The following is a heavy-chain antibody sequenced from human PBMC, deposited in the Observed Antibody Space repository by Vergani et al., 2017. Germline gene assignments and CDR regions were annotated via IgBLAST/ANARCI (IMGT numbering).Heavy chain of an antibody. D-gene: IGHD5-24*01. CDR3: GRGSDNYN. Sequence: EVQFLQSEGAVVQPGGSLRLSCVASGFPFSSHASSWVRQGHGQGLEWVSSIKNTGESTHYADSVKGRVTISRDNSKNTLYWQMNSLRVEDTAVYYCGRGSDNYNWGQGTLVTVSS. J-gene: IGHJ4*02. CDR2: IKNTGEST. V-gene: IGHV3-23*01. CDR1: GFPFSSHA.